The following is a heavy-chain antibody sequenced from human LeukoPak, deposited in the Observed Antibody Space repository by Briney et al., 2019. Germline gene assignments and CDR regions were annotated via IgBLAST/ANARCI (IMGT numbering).Heavy chain of an antibody. CDR1: GFTFSSYS. J-gene: IGHJ4*02. Sequence: GGSLRLSCAASGFTFSSYSVNWVRQAPGKGLEWVSSISRSSNYINYADSVKGRFTISRDNAKNSLYLQMNSLRAEDTAVYYCAREGYSYGLDYWGQGTLVTVSS. D-gene: IGHD5-18*01. CDR2: ISRSSNYI. CDR3: AREGYSYGLDY. V-gene: IGHV3-21*01.